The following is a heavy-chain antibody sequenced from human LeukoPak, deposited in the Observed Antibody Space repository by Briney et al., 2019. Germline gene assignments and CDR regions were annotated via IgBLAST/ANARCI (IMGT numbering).Heavy chain of an antibody. Sequence: SETLSLTCTVSGGSISSSSYYWGWIRQPPGKGLEWIGNIYYSGSTYYNPSLKSRVTISVDTSKNQFSLTLNSVTAADTAVYYCARDLVIAAAGGWFDPWGQGTLVTVSS. V-gene: IGHV4-39*07. D-gene: IGHD6-13*01. CDR1: GGSISSSSYY. CDR3: ARDLVIAAAGGWFDP. J-gene: IGHJ5*02. CDR2: IYYSGST.